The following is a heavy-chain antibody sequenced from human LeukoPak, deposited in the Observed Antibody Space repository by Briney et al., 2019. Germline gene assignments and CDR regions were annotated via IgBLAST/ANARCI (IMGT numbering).Heavy chain of an antibody. D-gene: IGHD3-10*01. V-gene: IGHV4-59*01. CDR1: GGSISSYY. J-gene: IGHJ5*02. CDR2: IYYSGST. CDR3: ARTITMDSFDP. Sequence: SETLSLTCTVSGGSISSYYWSCIRQPPGKGLEWIGYIYYSGSTNYNPSLKSRVTISVDTSKNQFSLKLSSVTAADTAVYYCARTITMDSFDPWGQGTLVTVSS.